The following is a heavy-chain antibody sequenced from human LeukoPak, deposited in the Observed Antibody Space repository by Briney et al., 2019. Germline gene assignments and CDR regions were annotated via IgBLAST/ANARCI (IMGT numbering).Heavy chain of an antibody. V-gene: IGHV4-61*08. CDR3: ARRGGSGRSFDY. Sequence: SETLSLTCTVSGASVSSGGYCWSWIRQPPGKGLEWIGYIYYSGTTNFNSSLKSRVTISVDTSKNQFSLKVSSVTAADTAVYYCARRGGSGRSFDYWGQGTLVTVSS. D-gene: IGHD3-10*01. J-gene: IGHJ4*02. CDR2: IYYSGTT. CDR1: GASVSSGGYC.